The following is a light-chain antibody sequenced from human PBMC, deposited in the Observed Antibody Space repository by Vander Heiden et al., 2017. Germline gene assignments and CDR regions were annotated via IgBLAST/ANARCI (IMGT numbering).Light chain of an antibody. J-gene: IGKJ3*01. CDR1: QSVSSN. CDR2: GAS. Sequence: ELVLTQSPATLSVSPGERATLSCRASQSVSSNLAWYQQKPGQAPRLLIYGASTRATGIPARFSGSGSGTEFTLTISSLQSEDFAVYYCQHYNSWPVRLTFGPGTRVDIK. V-gene: IGKV3-15*01. CDR3: QHYNSWPVRLT.